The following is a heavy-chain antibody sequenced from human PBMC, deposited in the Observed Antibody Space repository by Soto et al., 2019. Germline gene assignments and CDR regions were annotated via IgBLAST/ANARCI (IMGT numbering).Heavy chain of an antibody. CDR1: GFTFSSYA. CDR2: ISYDGSNK. Sequence: GGSLRLSCAASGFTFSSYAMHWVRQAPGKGLEWVAVISYDGSNKYYADSVKGRFTISRDNSKNTLYLQMNSLRAEDTAVYYCARIPDSGSPHLNDYWGQGTLVTVSS. V-gene: IGHV3-30-3*01. D-gene: IGHD1-26*01. J-gene: IGHJ4*02. CDR3: ARIPDSGSPHLNDY.